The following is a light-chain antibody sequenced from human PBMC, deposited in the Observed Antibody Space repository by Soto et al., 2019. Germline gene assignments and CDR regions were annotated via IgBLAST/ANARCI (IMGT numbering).Light chain of an antibody. CDR1: QSISSW. CDR3: QQYNSYPET. V-gene: IGKV1-5*03. J-gene: IGKJ1*01. Sequence: DIQMTQSPSTLSASVGDRVTITCRASQSISSWLAWYQQRPGKAPKLLIYKASSLESGVPSRFSGSGSGTEFTLTISSLQPDDFATYYCQQYNSYPETFGQGTKVDIK. CDR2: KAS.